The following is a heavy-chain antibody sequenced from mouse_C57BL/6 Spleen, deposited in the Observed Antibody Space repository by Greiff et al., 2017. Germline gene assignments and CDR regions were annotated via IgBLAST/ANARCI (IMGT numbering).Heavy chain of an antibody. D-gene: IGHD1-2*01. J-gene: IGHJ2*01. V-gene: IGHV1-26*01. CDR2: INPNNGGT. CDR3: ARGGTASLDY. Sequence: EVQLQQSGPELVKPGASVKISCKASGYTFTDYYMNWVKQSHGKSLEWIGDINPNNGGTSYNQKFKGKATLTVDKSSSTAYMELRSLTSEDSAVYYCARGGTASLDYWGQGTTLTVSS. CDR1: GYTFTDYY.